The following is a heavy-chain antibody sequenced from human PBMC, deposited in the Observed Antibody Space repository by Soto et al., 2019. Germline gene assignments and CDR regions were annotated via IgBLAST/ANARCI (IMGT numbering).Heavy chain of an antibody. Sequence: GGSLRLSCAASGFTFSSYAMSWVRQAPGKGLEWVSAISGSGGSTYYADSVKGRFTISRDNSKNRLYLQMNSLRAEDTAVYYCAKNFFGVVITSLDYYYYMDVWGKGTTVTVSS. D-gene: IGHD3-3*01. CDR2: ISGSGGST. J-gene: IGHJ6*03. V-gene: IGHV3-23*01. CDR3: AKNFFGVVITSLDYYYYMDV. CDR1: GFTFSSYA.